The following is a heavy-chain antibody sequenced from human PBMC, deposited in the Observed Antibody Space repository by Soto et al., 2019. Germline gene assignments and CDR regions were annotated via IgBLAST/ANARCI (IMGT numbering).Heavy chain of an antibody. V-gene: IGHV4-61*01. Sequence: SETLSLTCSVSGGSVSSGSYYWSWIRQPPGKGLECIGYIYYSGSTNYNPSLKSRVTISVDTSKNQFSLRLSSVTAADTAVYYCARVLWTTTIIVFDYWGQGTMVTVSS. J-gene: IGHJ4*02. CDR2: IYYSGST. CDR3: ARVLWTTTIIVFDY. CDR1: GGSVSSGSYY. D-gene: IGHD3-22*01.